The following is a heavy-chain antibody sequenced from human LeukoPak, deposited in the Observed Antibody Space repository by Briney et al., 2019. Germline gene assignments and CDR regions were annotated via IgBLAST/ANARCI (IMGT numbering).Heavy chain of an antibody. CDR3: ARAPPGLNWFDP. J-gene: IGHJ5*02. CDR1: GFTFSSYA. Sequence: GGSLRLSCAASGFTFSSYAMSWVRQAPGKGLEWVSVVSTSDDSTFYADSVKGRFTISRDNSKNTLYLQMNSLRAEDTAIYYCARAPPGLNWFDPWGQGTLVTVSS. V-gene: IGHV3-23*01. CDR2: VSTSDDST.